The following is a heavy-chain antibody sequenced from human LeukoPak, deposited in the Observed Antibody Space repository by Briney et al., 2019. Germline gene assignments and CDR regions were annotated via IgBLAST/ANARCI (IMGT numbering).Heavy chain of an antibody. V-gene: IGHV3-11*01. Sequence: GGSLRLSCAASGFIFNDYYMTWIRPAPGKGLEWVSYISSSGSTMYYADTVKGRFTISRDNAKNSLYLQMNDLRAEDTAVYYCARDIHRDLVVVGLSGFDPWGQGTLVTVSS. CDR2: ISSSGSTM. CDR3: ARDIHRDLVVVGLSGFDP. D-gene: IGHD2-2*01. J-gene: IGHJ5*02. CDR1: GFIFNDYY.